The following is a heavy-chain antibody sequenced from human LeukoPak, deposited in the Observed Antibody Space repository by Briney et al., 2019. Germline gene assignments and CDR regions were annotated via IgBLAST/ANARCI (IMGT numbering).Heavy chain of an antibody. V-gene: IGHV1-18*01. J-gene: IGHJ1*01. Sequence: VASVKVSCKASGYTFTSYGISWVRQAPGQGLEWMGWISAYNGNTNYAQKLQGRVTMTTDTSTSTAYMELRSLRSDDTAVYYCARVEVVVAATPAEYFQHWGQGTLVTVSS. CDR1: GYTFTSYG. CDR3: ARVEVVVAATPAEYFQH. CDR2: ISAYNGNT. D-gene: IGHD2-15*01.